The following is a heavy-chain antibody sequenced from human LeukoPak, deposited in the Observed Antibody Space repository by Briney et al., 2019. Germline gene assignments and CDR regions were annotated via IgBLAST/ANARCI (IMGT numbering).Heavy chain of an antibody. CDR1: GFTFNNFA. CDR3: ATEFGTGGDTTGFDY. Sequence: PGGSLRLSCAASGFTFNNFAMSWVRQAPGKGLEWVSGINGSGGSTNYADSVKGRFTISRDNSKNTLYLQMNSLRAEDTAVYYCATEFGTGGDTTGFDYWGQGTLVTVSS. CDR2: INGSGGST. J-gene: IGHJ4*02. D-gene: IGHD4-17*01. V-gene: IGHV3-23*01.